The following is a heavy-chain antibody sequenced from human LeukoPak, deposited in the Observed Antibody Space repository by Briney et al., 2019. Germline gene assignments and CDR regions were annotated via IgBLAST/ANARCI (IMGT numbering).Heavy chain of an antibody. V-gene: IGHV3-23*01. CDR3: AKVLLAGDAFDI. Sequence: GGSLRLSCAATGFTFSSYAMSWVRQAPGKGLEWVSAISGSGDSTYYADSVKGRFTISRDNSKSTLYLQMNSLRAEDTAVYCCAKVLLAGDAFDIWGQGTMVTVSS. J-gene: IGHJ3*02. D-gene: IGHD2-21*01. CDR2: ISGSGDST. CDR1: GFTFSSYA.